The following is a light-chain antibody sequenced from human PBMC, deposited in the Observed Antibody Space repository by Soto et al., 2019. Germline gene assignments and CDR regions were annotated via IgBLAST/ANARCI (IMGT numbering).Light chain of an antibody. V-gene: IGKV3-20*01. CDR3: HQYGSSPRT. J-gene: IGKJ1*01. CDR2: GAS. CDR1: QSVSNSY. Sequence: EIVLTQSPGTLSLSPGERATLSCRASQSVSNSYLAWYQQKPGQAPRLLIYGASSRATGIPDRFSGSGSGTDFTLTISRLEPEDYAVYYFHQYGSSPRTFGQGTKVEIK.